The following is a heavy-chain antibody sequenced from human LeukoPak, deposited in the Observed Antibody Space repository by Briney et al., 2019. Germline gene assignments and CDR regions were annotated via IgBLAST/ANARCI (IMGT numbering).Heavy chain of an antibody. J-gene: IGHJ4*02. CDR1: GFTFSSYE. D-gene: IGHD1-26*01. CDR3: ASRAGSGTYDY. V-gene: IGHV3-64*01. Sequence: GRSLSLSCAASGFTFSSYEMHWVRQAPGKGLEYVSAVDSNGGSTYYANSVKGRFTISRDNSKNTLYLQMGSLRAEDMAVYYWASRAGSGTYDYWGQGTLVTVSS. CDR2: VDSNGGST.